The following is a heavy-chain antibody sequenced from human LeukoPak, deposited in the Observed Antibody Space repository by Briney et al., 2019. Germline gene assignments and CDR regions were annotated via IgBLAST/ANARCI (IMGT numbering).Heavy chain of an antibody. CDR1: SGSISSGGYY. D-gene: IGHD3-10*01. CDR2: IYYSGSP. CDR3: ASDTPYYYVSGSSYYYYYYMDV. J-gene: IGHJ6*03. Sequence: SQTLSLTCSVCSGSISSGGYYGSWIRQHPGKGLEWIGYIYYSGSPYYNPSIKTRVTISVDTSKNQSSLKLSSVTAADTAVYYCASDTPYYYVSGSSYYYYYYMDVWGKGTTVTVSS. V-gene: IGHV4-31*03.